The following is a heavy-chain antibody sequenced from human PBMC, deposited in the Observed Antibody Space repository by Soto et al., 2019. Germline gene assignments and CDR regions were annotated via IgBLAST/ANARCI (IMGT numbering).Heavy chain of an antibody. V-gene: IGHV3-23*01. CDR3: AKSSGGLRTTVAGRAFDY. CDR2: ISGGARTT. J-gene: IGHJ4*01. Sequence: EVQVLESGGGLVQPGGSLRLSCAASGFTFNNYVMTWVRQPPGKGLEWVSIISGGARTTSYADSVKGRFTISRDNSKKTIHLQMNDLRADDTAIYYCAKSSGGLRTTVAGRAFDYWGQGTLVTVSS. D-gene: IGHD1-1*01. CDR1: GFTFNNYV.